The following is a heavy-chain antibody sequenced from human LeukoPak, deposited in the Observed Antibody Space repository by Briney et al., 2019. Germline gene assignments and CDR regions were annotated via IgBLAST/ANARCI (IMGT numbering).Heavy chain of an antibody. D-gene: IGHD3-9*01. CDR3: AADWSGAFDI. Sequence: GGSLRLSCAASGFTFSSYGMHWVRQAPGKGLEWVAVIWYDGSNKYYADSVKGRFTISRDNSKNTLYLQMNSLRADDTAVYYCAADWSGAFDIWGQGTMVTVSS. CDR2: IWYDGSNK. V-gene: IGHV3-33*01. CDR1: GFTFSSYG. J-gene: IGHJ3*02.